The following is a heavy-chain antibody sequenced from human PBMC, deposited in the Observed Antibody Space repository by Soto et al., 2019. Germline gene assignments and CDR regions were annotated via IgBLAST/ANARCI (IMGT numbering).Heavy chain of an antibody. J-gene: IGHJ4*02. CDR1: SESLSGYY. V-gene: IGHV4-34*01. Sequence: QVQLQQWGAGLLKPSETLSLTCSVNSESLSGYYWCWIRPSPGKGLEWIGEIDGSGNTNYSPSLRSRVAMSGDRSQDDVSRDLYSVSAAYRAAYDCVGARVRLVGFDHGGQGTIVTVSS. CDR2: IDGSGNT. D-gene: IGHD3-10*02. CDR3: VGARVRLVGFDH.